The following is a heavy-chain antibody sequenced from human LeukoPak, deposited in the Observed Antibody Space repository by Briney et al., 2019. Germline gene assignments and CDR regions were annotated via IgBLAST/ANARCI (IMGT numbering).Heavy chain of an antibody. D-gene: IGHD3-10*01. CDR1: GFTFSSHG. J-gene: IGHJ5*02. CDR2: ISGSGGST. CDR3: AKTHPDYYGSGSYYRWFDP. Sequence: GGSLRLSCAASGFTFSSHGMNWVRQAPGKGLEWVSAISGSGGSTYYADSVKGRFTISRDNSKNTLYLQMNSLRAEDTAVYYCAKTHPDYYGSGSYYRWFDPWGQGTLVTVSS. V-gene: IGHV3-23*01.